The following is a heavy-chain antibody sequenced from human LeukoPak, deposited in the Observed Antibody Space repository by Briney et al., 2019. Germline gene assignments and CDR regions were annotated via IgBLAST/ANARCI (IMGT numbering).Heavy chain of an antibody. CDR2: IYTSGST. V-gene: IGHV4-61*02. CDR3: ACWSGWTDY. Sequence: PSETLSLTCTGSGGSISSGSYYWSWIRQPAGKGLEWIGRIYTSGSTNYNPSLKSRVTISVDTSKNQFSLKLSSVTAADTAVYYCACWSGWTDYWGQGTLVTVSS. J-gene: IGHJ4*02. CDR1: GGSISSGSYY. D-gene: IGHD3-3*01.